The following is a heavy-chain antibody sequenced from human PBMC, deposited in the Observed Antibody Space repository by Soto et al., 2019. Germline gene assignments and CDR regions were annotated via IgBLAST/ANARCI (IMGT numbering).Heavy chain of an antibody. Sequence: VQLVESGGGLVQPGGSLRLSCAASGFTVSSNYMSWVRQAPGKGLGWVSVIYSGGSTYYADSVKGRFTISRDNSKNTLYLQMNSLRAEDTAVYYCARAVVVAASKAHFDYWGQGTLVTVSS. D-gene: IGHD2-15*01. CDR1: GFTVSSNY. CDR3: ARAVVVAASKAHFDY. CDR2: IYSGGST. J-gene: IGHJ4*02. V-gene: IGHV3-66*01.